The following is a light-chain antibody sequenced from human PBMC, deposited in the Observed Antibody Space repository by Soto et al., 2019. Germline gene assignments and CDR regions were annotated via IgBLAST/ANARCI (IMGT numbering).Light chain of an antibody. J-gene: IGLJ1*01. Sequence: QSVLTQPPSASGTPGQRVTISCSGSSSNIGSNYVYWYQQFPGTAPRLLIYGNYQRPSGVPDRFSGSKSGTSASLAISGLRPEDEADYYCGAWDDSLNSSLFAAGTKVTVL. CDR2: GNY. CDR1: SSNIGSNY. CDR3: GAWDDSLNSSL. V-gene: IGLV1-47*02.